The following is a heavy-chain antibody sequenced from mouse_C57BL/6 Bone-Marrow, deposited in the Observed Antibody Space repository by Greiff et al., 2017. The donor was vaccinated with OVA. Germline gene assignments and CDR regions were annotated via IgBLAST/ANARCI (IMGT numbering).Heavy chain of an antibody. Sequence: VQLQQPGAELVKPGASVKLSCKASGYTFTSYWMQWVKQRPGQGLEWIGEIDPSDSYTNYNQKFKGKATLTVDTSSSTAYMQLSSLTSEDSAVYYCARETAQAKEFAYWGQGTLVTVSA. CDR2: IDPSDSYT. J-gene: IGHJ3*01. CDR3: ARETAQAKEFAY. V-gene: IGHV1-50*01. D-gene: IGHD3-2*02. CDR1: GYTFTSYW.